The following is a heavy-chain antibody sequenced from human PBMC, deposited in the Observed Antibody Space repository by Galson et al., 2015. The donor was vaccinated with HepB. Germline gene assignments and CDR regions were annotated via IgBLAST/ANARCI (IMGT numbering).Heavy chain of an antibody. J-gene: IGHJ5*02. D-gene: IGHD6-19*01. Sequence: SLRLSCAASGFTFSSYAMSWVRQAPGKGLEWVSAISGSGGSTYYADSVKGRFTISRDNAKNSLYLQMNSLRAEDTAVYYCARIPDGDSSGWYWCDPWGQVTLVTASS. V-gene: IGHV3-23*01. CDR2: ISGSGGST. CDR1: GFTFSSYA. CDR3: ARIPDGDSSGWYWCDP.